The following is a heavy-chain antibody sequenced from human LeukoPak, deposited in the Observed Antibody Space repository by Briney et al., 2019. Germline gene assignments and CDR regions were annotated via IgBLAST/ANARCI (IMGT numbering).Heavy chain of an antibody. CDR3: ARVNDTLTGYYAFDI. J-gene: IGHJ3*02. CDR1: GFTVSSTY. D-gene: IGHD3-9*01. Sequence: GGSLRHSCAASGFTVSSTYMNWVRQAPGKGLEWVSVLHSGGSTYYADSVKGRFTISRDNSKNTLYLQINSLRAEDTAVYYCARVNDTLTGYYAFDIWGQGTMVTVSS. V-gene: IGHV3-53*01. CDR2: LHSGGST.